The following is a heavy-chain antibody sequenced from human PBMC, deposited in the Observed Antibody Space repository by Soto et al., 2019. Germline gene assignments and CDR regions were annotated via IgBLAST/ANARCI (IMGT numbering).Heavy chain of an antibody. Sequence: QVQLVQSGAEMKKPGSSVKVSCQSSGGTFNTYAMNWVRQAPGQGPEWMGDISPMFGAANYAPKFQGRVTITADESTGTSYMQLSSLTSEDTALYFCAREVQGHTPAFVYWGQGTRVTVSS. CDR2: ISPMFGAA. J-gene: IGHJ4*02. CDR1: GGTFNTYA. CDR3: AREVQGHTPAFVY. V-gene: IGHV1-69*19.